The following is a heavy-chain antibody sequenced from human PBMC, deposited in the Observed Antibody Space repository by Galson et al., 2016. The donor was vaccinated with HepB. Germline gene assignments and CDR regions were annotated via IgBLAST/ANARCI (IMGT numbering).Heavy chain of an antibody. CDR3: ARGSIIAAGRSGMDV. Sequence: SLRLSCAASGFTFNTFAMHWVRQAPGKGLEWVAVTSYDGTNKYYADSVKGRFTISRDNSKNTRYLQMNSLRAEDTAVYYCARGSIIAAGRSGMDVWGRGTTVAVSS. D-gene: IGHD6-13*01. CDR2: TSYDGTNK. V-gene: IGHV3-30-3*01. J-gene: IGHJ6*02. CDR1: GFTFNTFA.